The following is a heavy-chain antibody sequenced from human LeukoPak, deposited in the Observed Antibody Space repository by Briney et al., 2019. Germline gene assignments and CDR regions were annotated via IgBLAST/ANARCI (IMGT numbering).Heavy chain of an antibody. CDR2: INPDESDK. Sequence: GGSLRLSCAASRFTFSVHWMHWVRQAPGKGLEWVSRINPDESDKAYADSVKGRFTISRDNAKNSLYLQMNSLRAEDTAVYYCAREEMGGTTRSGALTWGQGTLVTVSS. CDR1: RFTFSVHW. CDR3: AREEMGGTTRSGALT. V-gene: IGHV3-74*01. D-gene: IGHD1-14*01. J-gene: IGHJ5*02.